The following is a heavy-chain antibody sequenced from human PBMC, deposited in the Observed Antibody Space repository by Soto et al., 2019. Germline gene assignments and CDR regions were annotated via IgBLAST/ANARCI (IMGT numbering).Heavy chain of an antibody. J-gene: IGHJ4*02. CDR3: AREDSGYDLDY. CDR2: IYYSGST. D-gene: IGHD5-12*01. CDR1: GGSISSGDYY. V-gene: IGHV4-30-4*01. Sequence: SETLSLTCTVSGGSISSGDYYWSWIRQPPGKGLEWIGYIYYSGSTYYNPSLKSRVTISVDTSKNQFSLKLSSVTAADTAVYYCAREDSGYDLDYWGQGTLVTVSS.